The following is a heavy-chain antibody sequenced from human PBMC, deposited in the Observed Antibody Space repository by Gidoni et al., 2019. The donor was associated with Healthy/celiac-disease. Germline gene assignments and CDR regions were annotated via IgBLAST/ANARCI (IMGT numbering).Heavy chain of an antibody. CDR3: ATDIAAQNYYYYGMDV. V-gene: IGHV1-24*01. D-gene: IGHD6-13*01. CDR2: FDPEYGET. Sequence: QVQLVQSGAEVKKPGASVKVSCKVSGYTLTELSMHWVRQAPGKGLEWMVGFDPEYGETIYAQKFQGRVTMTEDTSTDTAYMELSSLRSEDTAVYDCATDIAAQNYYYYGMDVWGQGTTVTVSS. CDR1: GYTLTELS. J-gene: IGHJ6*02.